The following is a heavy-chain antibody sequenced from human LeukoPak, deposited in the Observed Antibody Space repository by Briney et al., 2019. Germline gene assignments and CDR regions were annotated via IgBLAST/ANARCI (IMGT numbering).Heavy chain of an antibody. V-gene: IGHV4-31*03. CDR1: GGSISGGGYY. D-gene: IGHD2-2*01. J-gene: IGHJ2*01. CDR3: ARDIIVVVPAAMKEARYFDL. CDR2: IYFTGNT. Sequence: SETLSLTCTVSGGSISGGGYYWSWIRQHPGKGLEWIGYIYFTGNTYYNPSLKSRLTISVDTSKNQFSLNLSSVTAADTAVYYCARDIIVVVPAAMKEARYFDLWGRGTLVTVSS.